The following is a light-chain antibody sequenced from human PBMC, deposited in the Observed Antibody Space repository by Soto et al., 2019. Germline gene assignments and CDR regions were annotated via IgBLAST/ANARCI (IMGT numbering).Light chain of an antibody. Sequence: QSALTQPASVSGSPGQSIAISCTGTSSDVGGYNYVSWYQQHPGKAPKLMIYDVNNRPSGVSNRFSGSKSGNTASLTTSGLQAEDEADYYCCSYTTSSTYVFGTGTKVTV. CDR2: DVN. CDR3: CSYTTSSTYV. J-gene: IGLJ1*01. CDR1: SSDVGGYNY. V-gene: IGLV2-14*03.